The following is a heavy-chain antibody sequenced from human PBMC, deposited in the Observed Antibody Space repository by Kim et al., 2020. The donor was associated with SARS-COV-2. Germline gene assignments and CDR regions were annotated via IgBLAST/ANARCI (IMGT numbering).Heavy chain of an antibody. V-gene: IGHV4-31*02. D-gene: IGHD2-15*01. CDR3: ARADCGGSCYNLKWFDP. Sequence: LKSRVTISVDTSKNQFSLKLSSVTAADTAVYYCARADCGGSCYNLKWFDPWGQGTLVTVSS. J-gene: IGHJ5*02.